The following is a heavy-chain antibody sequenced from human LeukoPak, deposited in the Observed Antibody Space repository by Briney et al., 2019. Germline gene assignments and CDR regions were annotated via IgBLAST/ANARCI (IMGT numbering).Heavy chain of an antibody. CDR2: RSIYNGNT. J-gene: IGHJ4*02. Sequence: ASVKVSCKASGYDFINYGISWVRQAPGQGLEWMGWRSIYNGNTDYKLQGRVTMTTHTSTSTAYMEVRSLRSDDTAVYYRARGGPFPSGSASREYYLDYWGQGTLVTVSS. V-gene: IGHV1-18*01. D-gene: IGHD6-6*01. CDR3: ARGGPFPSGSASREYYLDY. CDR1: GYDFINYG.